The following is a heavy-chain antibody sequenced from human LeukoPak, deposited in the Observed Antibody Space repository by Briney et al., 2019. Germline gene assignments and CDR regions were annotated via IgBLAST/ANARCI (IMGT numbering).Heavy chain of an antibody. V-gene: IGHV3-21*06. Sequence: GGSLRLSCAASGFTFSSYSMNWVRQAPGKGLEWVSSISSSSSYIYYADSVKGRFTISRDNFKSTLYLQMNGLRLEDTAVYYCATLRDIVVVATTPTDVWGKGTTVIVSS. CDR2: ISSSSSYI. CDR1: GFTFSSYS. CDR3: ATLRDIVVVATTPTDV. J-gene: IGHJ6*04. D-gene: IGHD2-2*01.